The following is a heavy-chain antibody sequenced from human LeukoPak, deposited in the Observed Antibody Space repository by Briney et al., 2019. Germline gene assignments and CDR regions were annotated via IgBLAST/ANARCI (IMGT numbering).Heavy chain of an antibody. D-gene: IGHD3-10*01. CDR2: INPSGGST. CDR1: GYTSTSYY. CDR3: ARDGARYGSGSYEAMGWFDP. J-gene: IGHJ5*02. Sequence: ASVKVSCKASGYTSTSYYMHWVRQAPGQGLEWMGIINPSGGSTSYAQKFQGRVTMTRDTSTSTVYMELSSLRSEDTAVYYCARDGARYGSGSYEAMGWFDPWGQGTLVTVSS. V-gene: IGHV1-46*01.